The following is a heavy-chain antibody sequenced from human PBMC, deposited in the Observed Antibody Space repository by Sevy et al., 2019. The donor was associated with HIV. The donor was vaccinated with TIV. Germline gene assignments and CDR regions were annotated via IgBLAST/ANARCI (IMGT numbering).Heavy chain of an antibody. V-gene: IGHV3-30*02. Sequence: GGSLRLSCAASGFTFSKIGMHWVRQAPGKGLEWVAFTRYDGSTKYYADSVKGRFTISRDNSKNTLYLQMNSLRVEDTAMYYCAKDLTERYSTSSGDFDYWGQGSLVTVSS. D-gene: IGHD6-6*01. CDR2: TRYDGSTK. CDR1: GFTFSKIG. CDR3: AKDLTERYSTSSGDFDY. J-gene: IGHJ4*02.